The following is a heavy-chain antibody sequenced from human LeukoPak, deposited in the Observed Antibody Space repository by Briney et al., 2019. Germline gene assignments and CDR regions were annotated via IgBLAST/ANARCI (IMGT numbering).Heavy chain of an antibody. CDR2: ISWNSGSI. V-gene: IGHV3-9*01. CDR3: AKGHDSSGYSGDY. J-gene: IGHJ4*02. D-gene: IGHD3-22*01. CDR1: GFTFDDYA. Sequence: GRSLRLSCAASGFTFDDYAMHWVRQAPGKGLGWVSGISWNSGSIGYADSVKGRFTISRDNAKNSLYLQMNSLRAEDTALYYCAKGHDSSGYSGDYWGQGTLVTVSS.